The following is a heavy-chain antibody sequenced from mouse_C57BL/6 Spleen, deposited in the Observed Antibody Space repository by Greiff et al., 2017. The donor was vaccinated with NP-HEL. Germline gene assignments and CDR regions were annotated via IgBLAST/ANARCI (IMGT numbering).Heavy chain of an antibody. Sequence: VQLQQPGAELVKPGASVKLSCKASGYTFTSYWMQWVKQRPGQGLEWIGEIDPSDSYTNYNQKFKGKATLTVDTSSSTAYMQLSSLTSEDSAVYYCARRGYYYGSSFDYWGQGTTLTVSS. D-gene: IGHD1-1*01. V-gene: IGHV1-50*01. CDR1: GYTFTSYW. CDR3: ARRGYYYGSSFDY. J-gene: IGHJ2*01. CDR2: IDPSDSYT.